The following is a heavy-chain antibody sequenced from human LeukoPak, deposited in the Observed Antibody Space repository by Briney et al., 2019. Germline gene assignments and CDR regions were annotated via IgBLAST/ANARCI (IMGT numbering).Heavy chain of an antibody. CDR3: AKDLRSVLYYYYGVDV. CDR1: GFTFDDYA. Sequence: GGSLRLSCAASGFTFDDYAMHWVRQAPGKGLEWVSGISWNSGSIGYADSVKGRFTISRDNAKNSLYLQMNSLRAEDTASYYCAKDLRSVLYYYYGVDVWGQGTTVTVSS. V-gene: IGHV3-9*01. D-gene: IGHD3-3*01. CDR2: ISWNSGSI. J-gene: IGHJ6*02.